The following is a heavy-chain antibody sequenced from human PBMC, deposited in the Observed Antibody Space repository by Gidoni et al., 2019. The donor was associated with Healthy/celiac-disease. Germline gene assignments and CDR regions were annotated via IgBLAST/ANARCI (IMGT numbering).Heavy chain of an antibody. V-gene: IGHV3-23*01. CDR3: ANLAGSGYGSFDY. D-gene: IGHD5-12*01. J-gene: IGHJ4*02. CDR2: ISGSGGST. Sequence: EVQLLESGGGLVQPGGSLRLPCAASGFPFSSYAMSWVRQAPGKGLEWVSAISGSGGSTYYADSVKGRFTISRDNSKNTLYLQMNSLRAEDTAVYYCANLAGSGYGSFDYWGQGTLVTVSS. CDR1: GFPFSSYA.